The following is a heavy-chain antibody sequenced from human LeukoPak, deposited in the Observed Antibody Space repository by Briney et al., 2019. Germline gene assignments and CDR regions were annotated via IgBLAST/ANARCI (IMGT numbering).Heavy chain of an antibody. CDR3: AKCSYGFSDPNFDY. J-gene: IGHJ4*02. D-gene: IGHD5-18*01. CDR1: GFTFSSYA. V-gene: IGHV3-23*01. CDR2: ISGSGDST. Sequence: GGSLRLSCAASGFTFSSYAMSWVRQAPGKGLEWVSAISGSGDSTYYADSVKGRFTISRDNSKNTLYLQMNSLRAEDTAVYYCAKCSYGFSDPNFDYWGQGTLVTVSS.